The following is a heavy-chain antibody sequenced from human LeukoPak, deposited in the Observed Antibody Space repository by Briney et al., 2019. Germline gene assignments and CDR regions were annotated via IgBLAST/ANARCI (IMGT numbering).Heavy chain of an antibody. D-gene: IGHD4-17*01. CDR1: GFPFSRYG. CDR2: IGDSGGST. V-gene: IGHV3-23*01. J-gene: IGHJ4*02. Sequence: PGGSLRLSCAASGFPFSRYGMSWVRQAPGKGLEWVSGIGDSGGSTFYADSVKGRFTISRDNSKNTLYLQMNSLRAEDTAIYYCAKDMVTTVTSYYFDYWGQGTLVTVSS. CDR3: AKDMVTTVTSYYFDY.